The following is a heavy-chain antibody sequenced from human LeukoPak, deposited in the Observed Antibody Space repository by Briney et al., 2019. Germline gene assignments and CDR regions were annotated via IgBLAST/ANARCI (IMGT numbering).Heavy chain of an antibody. J-gene: IGHJ4*02. Sequence: PGGSLRLSCAASGFTFSSYGMHWVRQAPGKGLEWVAFIRYDGSNKYYADSVKGRFTISRDNSKNTLYLQMNSLRAEDTAVYYCAKQGGVYGSGSFLGYWGQGTLVTVSS. CDR1: GFTFSSYG. CDR2: IRYDGSNK. V-gene: IGHV3-30*02. D-gene: IGHD3-10*01. CDR3: AKQGGVYGSGSFLGY.